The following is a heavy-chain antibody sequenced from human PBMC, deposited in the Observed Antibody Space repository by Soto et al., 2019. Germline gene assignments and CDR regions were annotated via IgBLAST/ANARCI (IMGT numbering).Heavy chain of an antibody. CDR1: GFTVSSNY. Sequence: GGSLRLSCAASGFTVSSNYMSWVRQAPGKGLEWVSVIYSGGSTYYADSVKGRFTISRDNSKNTLYLQMNSLRAEDTAVYYCARVVDPQLVAGPFFDYWGQGTLVTVSS. J-gene: IGHJ4*02. V-gene: IGHV3-66*01. CDR2: IYSGGST. D-gene: IGHD2-8*02. CDR3: ARVVDPQLVAGPFFDY.